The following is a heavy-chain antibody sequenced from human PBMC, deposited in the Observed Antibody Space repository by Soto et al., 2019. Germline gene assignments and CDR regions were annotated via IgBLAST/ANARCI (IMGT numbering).Heavy chain of an antibody. Sequence: GGSLRLSCAASGFSLSDYWMHWVRQVPGKGLLWVSRISVDGRDTTYADSVKGRFTISRDNAKNTLYLQMDSLRAEDTAVYYCAKETEVLDLRSPFDYWGQGTLVTVSS. CDR2: ISVDGRDT. D-gene: IGHD1-7*01. J-gene: IGHJ4*02. V-gene: IGHV3-74*03. CDR3: AKETEVLDLRSPFDY. CDR1: GFSLSDYW.